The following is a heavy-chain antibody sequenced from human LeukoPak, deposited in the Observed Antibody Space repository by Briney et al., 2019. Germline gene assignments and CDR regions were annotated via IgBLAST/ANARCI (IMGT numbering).Heavy chain of an antibody. CDR3: ARDHYASGPYYFDY. D-gene: IGHD6-19*01. Sequence: GGSLRLSCAASGFTFSSYALHWVRQAPNKGLEWVAIVSYDGSIKYYADSVKGRFTISRDNSKNTLYLQMNSLRVEDTALYYCARDHYASGPYYFDYWGPGTLVTVSS. J-gene: IGHJ4*02. CDR1: GFTFSSYA. V-gene: IGHV3-30-3*01. CDR2: VSYDGSIK.